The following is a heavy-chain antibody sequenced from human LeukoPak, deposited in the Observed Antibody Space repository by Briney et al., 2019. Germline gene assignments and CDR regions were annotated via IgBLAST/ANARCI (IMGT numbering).Heavy chain of an antibody. V-gene: IGHV4-59*01. CDR3: AREANYYGSGSYLEGTFDY. D-gene: IGHD3-10*01. Sequence: PSETLSLTCAVYGGSFSGYYWSWIRQSPGKGLEWIGYIYHNGITNYNPSLKSRVTISIDTSKNEFSLKLTSVIAADTAVYFCAREANYYGSGSYLEGTFDYWGQGSLVTVSS. CDR2: IYHNGIT. CDR1: GGSFSGYY. J-gene: IGHJ4*02.